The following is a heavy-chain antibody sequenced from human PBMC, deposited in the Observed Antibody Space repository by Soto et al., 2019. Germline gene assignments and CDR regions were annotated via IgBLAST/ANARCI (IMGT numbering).Heavy chain of an antibody. CDR1: GLIFSSYG. CDR2: VSYDGSNK. V-gene: IGHV3-30*18. J-gene: IGHJ4*02. D-gene: IGHD3-22*01. CDR3: AKDTFYHDSSGYYVFDY. Sequence: QGQLVESGGGVVQPGRSLRLSCAASGLIFSSYGIHWVRQAPDKGLEWVASVSYDGSNKYYTDSVKGRFTISRDNSKNTLYLQMDSLRVEDTAVYYCAKDTFYHDSSGYYVFDYCGQGTLVTVSS.